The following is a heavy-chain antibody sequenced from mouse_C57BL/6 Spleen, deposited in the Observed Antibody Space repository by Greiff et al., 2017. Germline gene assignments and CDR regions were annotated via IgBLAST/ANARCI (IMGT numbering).Heavy chain of an antibody. CDR3: SRVPYYGSGYCYFDV. V-gene: IGHV1-53*01. J-gene: IGHJ1*03. CDR1: GYTFTSYW. CDR2: INPSNGGN. Sequence: ESGTELVKPGASVKLSCKASGYTFTSYWMHWVKQRPGQGLEWIGNINPSNGGNTSNEKFKSKATLTVYKSSCTAYRQLSSLTSEDSAVYYCSRVPYYGSGYCYFDVWGTGTTVTVSS. D-gene: IGHD1-1*01.